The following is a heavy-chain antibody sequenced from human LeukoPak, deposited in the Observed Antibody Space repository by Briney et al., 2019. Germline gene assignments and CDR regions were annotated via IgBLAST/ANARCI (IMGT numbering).Heavy chain of an antibody. V-gene: IGHV3-21*01. CDR2: ISSSSYI. CDR3: ARIRSFKYFDY. D-gene: IGHD3-3*02. CDR1: GFTFSSYS. J-gene: IGHJ4*02. Sequence: GGSLRLSCAASGFTFSSYSMNWVRQAPGKGLEWVSSISSSSYIYYADSVKGRFTISRDNAKNSLYLQMNSLRAEDTAVYYCARIRSFKYFDYWGQGTLVTVSS.